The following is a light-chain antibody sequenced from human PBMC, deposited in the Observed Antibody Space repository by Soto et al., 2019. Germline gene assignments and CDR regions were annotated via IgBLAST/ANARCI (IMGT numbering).Light chain of an antibody. CDR1: QDIRTE. CDR3: LQEYNYPRT. V-gene: IGKV1-6*01. J-gene: IGKJ1*01. CDR2: ATS. Sequence: AIQMTQSPSSLSASVGDRVTITCRASQDIRTELGWYQQKPGKAPNLLIYATSSLQSGVPSRFSGSVSGTDFTLTISSLQPEDFATYYCLQEYNYPRTFGQGTKVEIK.